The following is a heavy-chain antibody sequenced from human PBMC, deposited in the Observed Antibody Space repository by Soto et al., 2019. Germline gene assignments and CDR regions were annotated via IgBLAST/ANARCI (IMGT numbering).Heavy chain of an antibody. CDR2: IIPIFGTA. Sequence: SVKVSCKASGGTFSSYAISWVRQAPGQGLEWMGGIIPIFGTANYAQKFQGRVTITADESTSTAYMELSSLRSEDTAVYYCARGYCSSTSCPSYYYGMDVWGQGTTVTVSS. CDR3: ARGYCSSTSCPSYYYGMDV. D-gene: IGHD2-2*01. CDR1: GGTFSSYA. J-gene: IGHJ6*02. V-gene: IGHV1-69*13.